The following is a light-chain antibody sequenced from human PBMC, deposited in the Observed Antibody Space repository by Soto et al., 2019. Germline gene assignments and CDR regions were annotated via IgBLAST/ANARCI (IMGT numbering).Light chain of an antibody. CDR3: QQYGTSEII. V-gene: IGKV3-20*01. CDR1: QSLTNSF. Sequence: EFELTQSPGTLSSSPGERATLSCRTSQSLTNSFIAWYQQRPGQAPRLLIYDTSSRASGIPDRFSGSGSGTDFTLTISRLETEDFAVFYCQQYGTSEIIFGQGTRLEIK. CDR2: DTS. J-gene: IGKJ5*01.